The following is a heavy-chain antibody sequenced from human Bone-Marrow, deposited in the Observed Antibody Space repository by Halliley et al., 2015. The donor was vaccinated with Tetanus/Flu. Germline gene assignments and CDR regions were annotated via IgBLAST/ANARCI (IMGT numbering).Heavy chain of an antibody. J-gene: IGHJ4*02. D-gene: IGHD4-4*01. V-gene: IGHV3-11*05. CDR3: AREFYSNPDD. Sequence: KGLECIAFISHTATYTRYADSVRGRFPISRDNAKGSLYLQMNSLGAEDTAVYYCAREFYSNPDDWGQGTLVTVSS. CDR2: ISHTATYT.